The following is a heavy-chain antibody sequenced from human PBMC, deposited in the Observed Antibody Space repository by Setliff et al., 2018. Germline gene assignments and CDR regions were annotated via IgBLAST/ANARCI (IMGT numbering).Heavy chain of an antibody. V-gene: IGHV1-46*01. D-gene: IGHD3-22*01. CDR2: TNPSGGST. J-gene: IGHJ6*02. CDR3: ATRRHYYDSSGYRYYYYYYGMDV. Sequence: ASVKVSCKASGYTFTSYYMHWVRQAPGQGLEWMGITNPSGGSTSYAQKFQGRVTMTRDTSTSTVYMELSSLRSEDTAVYYCATRRHYYDSSGYRYYYYYYGMDVWGQGTTVTVSS. CDR1: GYTFTSYY.